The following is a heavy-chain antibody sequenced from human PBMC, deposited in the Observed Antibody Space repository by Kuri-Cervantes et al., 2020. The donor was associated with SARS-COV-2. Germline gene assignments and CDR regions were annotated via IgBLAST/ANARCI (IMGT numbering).Heavy chain of an antibody. CDR1: GGSISSYY. CDR3: ARMRPELLSPYYYGMDV. V-gene: IGHV4-59*01. CDR2: IYYSGST. J-gene: IGHJ6*02. D-gene: IGHD2/OR15-2a*01. Sequence: GSLRLSCTVSGGSISSYYWSWIRQPPGKGLEWIGYIYYSGSTNYNPSLKSRVTISVDTSKNQFSLKLSSVTAADTAVYYCARMRPELLSPYYYGMDVWGQGTTVTVSS.